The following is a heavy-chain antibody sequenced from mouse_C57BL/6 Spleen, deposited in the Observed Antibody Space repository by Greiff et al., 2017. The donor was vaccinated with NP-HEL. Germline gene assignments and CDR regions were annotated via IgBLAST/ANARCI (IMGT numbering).Heavy chain of an antibody. CDR2: IYPGDGDT. Sequence: VQLQQSGPELVKPGASVKISCKASGYAFSSSWMNWVKQRPGKGLEWIGRIYPGDGDTNYNGKFKGKATLTADKSSSTAYMQLSSLTSEDSAVYFCASGYYGSSYAMDYWGQGTSVTVSS. J-gene: IGHJ4*01. CDR3: ASGYYGSSYAMDY. D-gene: IGHD1-1*01. CDR1: GYAFSSSW. V-gene: IGHV1-82*01.